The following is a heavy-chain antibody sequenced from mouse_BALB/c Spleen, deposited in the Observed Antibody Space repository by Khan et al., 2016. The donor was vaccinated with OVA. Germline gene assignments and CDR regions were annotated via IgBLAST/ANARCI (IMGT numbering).Heavy chain of an antibody. CDR3: AREVGSLYAMDS. CDR1: GYTFTNYG. J-gene: IGHJ4*01. CDR2: INTYTGEP. D-gene: IGHD1-2*01. V-gene: IGHV9-3-1*01. Sequence: QIQLVQSGPELKKPGETVKISCKASGYTFTNYGMNWVKQAPGKGLKWMGWINTYTGEPTYADDFKGRFAFSLETSASTAYLQINNLKNEDTATYFCAREVGSLYAMDSWGQGTSVTVSS.